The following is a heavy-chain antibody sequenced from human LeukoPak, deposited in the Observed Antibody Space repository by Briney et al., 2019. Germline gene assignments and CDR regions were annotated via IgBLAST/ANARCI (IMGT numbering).Heavy chain of an antibody. CDR3: ARGLESSGSSWPLDY. Sequence: GGSLRLSCAASGFTFSSYAMSWVRQAPGKGLDWVSAISGSGGSTYYADSVKGRFTISRDNSKNTLYLQMNSLRAEDTAVYYCARGLESSGSSWPLDYWGQGTLVTVSS. CDR1: GFTFSSYA. D-gene: IGHD6-13*01. V-gene: IGHV3-23*01. CDR2: ISGSGGST. J-gene: IGHJ4*02.